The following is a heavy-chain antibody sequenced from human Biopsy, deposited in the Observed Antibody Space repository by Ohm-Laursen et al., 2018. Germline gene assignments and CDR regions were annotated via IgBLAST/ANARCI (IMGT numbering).Heavy chain of an antibody. D-gene: IGHD6-19*01. J-gene: IGHJ4*02. CDR3: ARNTGWYGDLYYFDY. CDR2: INPSGSTT. Sequence: EASVKVSCKTSGGTFSNYAISWVRQAPGQGLEWMGMINPSGSTTSYPQIFQGRVTMTRDTSKSTVYMELSSLRSADTAVYFCARNTGWYGDLYYFDYWGQGTLVTVSS. CDR1: GGTFSNYA. V-gene: IGHV1-46*01.